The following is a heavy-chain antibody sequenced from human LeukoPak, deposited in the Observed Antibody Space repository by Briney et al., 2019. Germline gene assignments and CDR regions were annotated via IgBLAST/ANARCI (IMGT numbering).Heavy chain of an antibody. J-gene: IGHJ4*02. V-gene: IGHV4-59*01. Sequence: SETLSLTCTVSGDSISSYYCTWIRQPPGKGLEWIGHISYSGSTNYNPSLKSRVTISVDTSKSQFSLKLSSVTAADTAVYYCARALAPYGDYAFDYWGQGTLVTVSS. CDR2: ISYSGST. CDR3: ARALAPYGDYAFDY. D-gene: IGHD4-17*01. CDR1: GDSISSYY.